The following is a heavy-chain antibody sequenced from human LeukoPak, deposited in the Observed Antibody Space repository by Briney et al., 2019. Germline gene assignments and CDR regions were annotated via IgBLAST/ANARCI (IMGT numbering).Heavy chain of an antibody. Sequence: SETLSLTCAVSGGSTSSSNWWSWVRQPPGKGLEWIGEIYHSGSTNYNPSLESRVTISVDKSKNQFSLKLSSVTAADTAVYYCARTWGMYYFDYWGQGTLVTVSS. CDR3: ARTWGMYYFDY. V-gene: IGHV4-4*02. CDR2: IYHSGST. D-gene: IGHD3-16*01. CDR1: GGSTSSSNW. J-gene: IGHJ4*02.